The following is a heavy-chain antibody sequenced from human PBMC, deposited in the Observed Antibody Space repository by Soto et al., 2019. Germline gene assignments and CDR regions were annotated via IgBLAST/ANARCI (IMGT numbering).Heavy chain of an antibody. CDR2: ISYDGSNK. CDR3: AKDRRGYSYGTYYYHYGMDV. Sequence: QVQLVESGGGVVQPGRSLRLSCAASGFTFSSYGMHWVRQAPGQGPGWVAVISYDGSNKYYADSVKGRFTISRDNSKNTLYLQMNSLRAEDTAVYYCAKDRRGYSYGTYYYHYGMDVWGQGTTVTVSS. D-gene: IGHD5-18*01. V-gene: IGHV3-30*18. CDR1: GFTFSSYG. J-gene: IGHJ6*02.